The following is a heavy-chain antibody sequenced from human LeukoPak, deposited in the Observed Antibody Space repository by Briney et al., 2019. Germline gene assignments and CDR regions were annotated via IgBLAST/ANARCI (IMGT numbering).Heavy chain of an antibody. CDR1: GFTFSNSA. CDR3: AKGSSGYFADL. J-gene: IGHJ5*02. Sequence: PGGSLRLSCAASGFTFSNSAMSWVRQAPGKGLEWVSTLSGSGITTYYADSVKGRFTISRDNSKNTLYLQMNSLRAEDTALYYCAKGSSGYFADLWGQGTLVTVSS. D-gene: IGHD3-22*01. CDR2: LSGSGITT. V-gene: IGHV3-23*01.